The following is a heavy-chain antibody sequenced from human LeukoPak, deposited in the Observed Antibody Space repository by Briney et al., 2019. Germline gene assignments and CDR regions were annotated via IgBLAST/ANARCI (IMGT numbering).Heavy chain of an antibody. J-gene: IGHJ4*02. V-gene: IGHV4-34*01. CDR2: INQSGTT. CDR1: GGSFSDYY. D-gene: IGHD3-10*01. Sequence: PSETLSLTCAVYGGSFSDYYWNWIRHPPGKGLEWIGEINQSGTTNYNPSLKSRLTISLDTSKNHFSLKLTSATAADTALYYCAGGATPGVFWGQGILVTVSA. CDR3: AGGATPGVF.